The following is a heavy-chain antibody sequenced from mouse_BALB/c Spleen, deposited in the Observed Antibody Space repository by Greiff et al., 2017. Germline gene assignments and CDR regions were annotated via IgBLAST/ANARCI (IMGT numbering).Heavy chain of an antibody. CDR1: GFTFSSFG. CDR2: ISSGSSTI. V-gene: IGHV5-17*02. J-gene: IGHJ4*01. Sequence: EVNLVESGGGLVQPGGSRKLSCAASGFTFSSFGMHWVRQAPEKGLEWVAYISSGSSTIYYADTVKGRFTISRDNPKNTLFLQMTSLRSEDTAMYYCARLDGYYGYAMDYWGQGTSVTVSS. D-gene: IGHD2-3*01. CDR3: ARLDGYYGYAMDY.